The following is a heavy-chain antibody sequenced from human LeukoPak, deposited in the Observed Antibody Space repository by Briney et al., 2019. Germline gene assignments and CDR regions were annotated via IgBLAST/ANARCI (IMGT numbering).Heavy chain of an antibody. CDR2: IANDGSII. CDR3: ARVPDSSGYYIPHFDY. D-gene: IGHD3-22*01. CDR1: GFTFSSHG. J-gene: IGHJ4*02. Sequence: GGSLRLSCAASGFTFSSHGMHWVRQAPGKGLEWVAVIANDGSIIYYADSVKGRFTISRDNAKNSLYLQMNSLRAEDTAVYYCARVPDSSGYYIPHFDYWGQGTLVTVSS. V-gene: IGHV3-30*03.